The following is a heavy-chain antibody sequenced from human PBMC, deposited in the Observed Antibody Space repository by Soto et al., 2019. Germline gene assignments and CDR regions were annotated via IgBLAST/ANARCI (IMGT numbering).Heavy chain of an antibody. CDR3: ARVAVAARPRWYNWFDP. J-gene: IGHJ5*02. CDR2: MNPNSGET. D-gene: IGHD2-15*01. V-gene: IGHV1-8*01. CDR1: GYTFTDYD. Sequence: QEQLVQSGAEVKKSGASVKVSCKTSGYTFTDYDINWVRQATGQGLEWIGWMNPNSGETGYAQKFQGRGTMTRSASLSTAYWELSSLRSEDTAVYYGARVAVAARPRWYNWFDPWGQGTLVTVSS.